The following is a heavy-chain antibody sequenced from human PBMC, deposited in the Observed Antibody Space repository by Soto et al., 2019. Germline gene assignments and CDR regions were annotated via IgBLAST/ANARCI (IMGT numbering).Heavy chain of an antibody. CDR2: IYYLGST. CDR1: GGSMSEYF. D-gene: IGHD3-10*01. CDR3: ARDGYDGSGSPYPAY. V-gene: IGHV4-59*01. Sequence: SETLSLTCSVSGGSMSEYFWSWIRQSPGKGLEWIGYIYYLGSTDYNPSLKSRVTISVDTSKRQFSLRPTSVTAADTAVYYCARDGYDGSGSPYPAYWGPGTQVTVS. J-gene: IGHJ4*02.